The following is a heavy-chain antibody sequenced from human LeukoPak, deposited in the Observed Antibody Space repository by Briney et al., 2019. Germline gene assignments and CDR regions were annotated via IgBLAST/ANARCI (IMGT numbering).Heavy chain of an antibody. CDR2: IKQDGSEK. J-gene: IGHJ3*02. Sequence: GGSLRLSCAASGFTFSSYWMSWVRQAPGKGLEWVANIKQDGSEKHYVDSVKGRFTISRDNAKNSLYLQMNSLRAEDTAVYYCARDNPDYDYIWGSYRGGDAFDIWGQGTMVTVSS. CDR1: GFTFSSYW. D-gene: IGHD3-16*02. CDR3: ARDNPDYDYIWGSYRGGDAFDI. V-gene: IGHV3-7*01.